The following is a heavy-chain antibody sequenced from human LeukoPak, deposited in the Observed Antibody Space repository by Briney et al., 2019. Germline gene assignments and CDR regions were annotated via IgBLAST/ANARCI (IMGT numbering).Heavy chain of an antibody. Sequence: GASVKVSCKASGYTFTGYYMHWVRQAPGQGLEWMGWINPKNGGTNYAQKFQGRVTLTRDTSITTAYMELSKLTSDDTAVYYCASDVAGYNYGIKTNWFDPWGQGTLVTVSS. V-gene: IGHV1-2*02. CDR2: INPKNGGT. CDR1: GYTFTGYY. CDR3: ASDVAGYNYGIKTNWFDP. J-gene: IGHJ5*02. D-gene: IGHD5-18*01.